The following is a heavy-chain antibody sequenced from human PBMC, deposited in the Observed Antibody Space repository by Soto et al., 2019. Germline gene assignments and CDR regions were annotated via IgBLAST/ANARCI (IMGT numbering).Heavy chain of an antibody. Sequence: GASVKVSCKASGYTFTSYDINWVRQATGQGLEWMGWMNPNSGNTGYAQKFQGRVTMTRNTSISTAYMELSSLRSEDTAVYYCASKYNWNDAPYDYYGMDVWGKGTTVTVSS. CDR2: MNPNSGNT. V-gene: IGHV1-8*01. CDR3: ASKYNWNDAPYDYYGMDV. D-gene: IGHD1-20*01. CDR1: GYTFTSYD. J-gene: IGHJ6*04.